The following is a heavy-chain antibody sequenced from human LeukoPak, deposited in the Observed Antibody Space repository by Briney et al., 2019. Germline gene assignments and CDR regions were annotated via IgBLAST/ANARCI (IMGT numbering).Heavy chain of an antibody. CDR1: GFTFSSYS. D-gene: IGHD5-18*01. V-gene: IGHV3-21*01. J-gene: IGHJ4*02. CDR3: ARDPLSRGYSYGYFGY. Sequence: GGSLRLSCAASGFTFSSYSMNWVRQAPGKELEWVSSISSSSYIYYADSVKGRFTISRDNAKNSLYLQMNSLRAEDTAVYYCARDPLSRGYSYGYFGYWGQGTLVTVSS. CDR2: ISSSSYI.